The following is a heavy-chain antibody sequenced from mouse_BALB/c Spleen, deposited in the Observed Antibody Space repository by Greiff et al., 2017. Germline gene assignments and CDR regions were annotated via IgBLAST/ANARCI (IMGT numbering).Heavy chain of an antibody. J-gene: IGHJ2*01. CDR3: ANGGPFDY. V-gene: IGHV14-3*02. Sequence: EVQLQQSGAELVKPGASVKLSCTASGFNIKDTYMHWVKQRPEQGLEWIGRIDPANGNTKYDPKFQGKATITADTASNTAYLQLSSLTSEDTAVYYCANGGPFDYWGQGTTLTVSS. CDR1: GFNIKDTY. CDR2: IDPANGNT.